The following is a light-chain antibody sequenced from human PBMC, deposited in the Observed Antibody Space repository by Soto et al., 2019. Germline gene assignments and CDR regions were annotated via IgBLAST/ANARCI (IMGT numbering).Light chain of an antibody. CDR2: GNS. CDR3: QSYDSSVSKVV. CDR1: SSNIGAGYD. V-gene: IGLV1-40*01. J-gene: IGLJ2*01. Sequence: QLVLTQPPSVSGAPGQGVTISCTGSSSNIGAGYDVHWYQQLPGTAPKLLIYGNSNRPSGVPDRFSGSKSGTSASLANTGLQAEDEPDYYCQSYDSSVSKVVFGGGTQLTVL.